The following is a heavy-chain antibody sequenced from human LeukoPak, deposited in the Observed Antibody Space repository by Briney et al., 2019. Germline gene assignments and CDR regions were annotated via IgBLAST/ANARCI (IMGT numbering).Heavy chain of an antibody. Sequence: PGGSLRLSCAASGFTFSSYEMNWVRQAPGKGLEWVSYISSSGSTIYYADSVKGRFTISRDNAKNSLYLQMNSLRAEGTAVYYCAAFSKRESGYDPYYYYGMDVWGKGTTVTVSS. CDR1: GFTFSSYE. CDR3: AAFSKRESGYDPYYYYGMDV. V-gene: IGHV3-48*03. J-gene: IGHJ6*04. CDR2: ISSSGSTI. D-gene: IGHD5-12*01.